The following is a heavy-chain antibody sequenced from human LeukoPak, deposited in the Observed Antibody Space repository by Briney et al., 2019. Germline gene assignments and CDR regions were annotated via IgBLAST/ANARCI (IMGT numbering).Heavy chain of an antibody. CDR2: IYYSGTT. CDR1: GGSISSYY. Sequence: SETLSLTCTVSGGSISSYYWSWIRQPPGKGLEWIGYIYYSGTTNYNPSLKSRVTISVDTSKNQFSLKLSSVTAADTAVYYCARSGSGSYYNPRFDYWGQGTLVTVSS. V-gene: IGHV4-59*08. J-gene: IGHJ4*02. CDR3: ARSGSGSYYNPRFDY. D-gene: IGHD3-10*01.